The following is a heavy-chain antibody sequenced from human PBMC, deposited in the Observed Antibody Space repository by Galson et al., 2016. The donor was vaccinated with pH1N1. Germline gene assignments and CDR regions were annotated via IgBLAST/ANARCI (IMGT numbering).Heavy chain of an antibody. CDR2: INPDSGGT. CDR3: ARAAGPSYYYGLDV. D-gene: IGHD6-13*01. V-gene: IGHV1-2*06. J-gene: IGHJ6*02. Sequence: SVKVSCKASGYIFTGKFIHWVRQAPGQGLEWMGRINPDSGGTKFAQRFQDRVTLTRDTSMRTAYIELSGLRYDDTAIYYCARAAGPSYYYGLDVWGQGTTVIVSS. CDR1: GYIFTGKF.